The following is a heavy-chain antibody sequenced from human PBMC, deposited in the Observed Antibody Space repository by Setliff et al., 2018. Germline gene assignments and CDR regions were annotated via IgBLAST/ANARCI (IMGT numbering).Heavy chain of an antibody. Sequence: SETLSLTCAVYGGSFSGYYWSWIRQPAGKGPEWIGHIYASWSTNYNPSLKSRVTISLDTSKNQFSLRLNSVTAADTAVYFCARAAARAEYSDTSAYLPFDFWGLGTLVTVSS. D-gene: IGHD3-16*01. CDR3: ARAAARAEYSDTSAYLPFDF. V-gene: IGHV4-59*10. J-gene: IGHJ4*02. CDR2: IYASWST. CDR1: GGSFSGYY.